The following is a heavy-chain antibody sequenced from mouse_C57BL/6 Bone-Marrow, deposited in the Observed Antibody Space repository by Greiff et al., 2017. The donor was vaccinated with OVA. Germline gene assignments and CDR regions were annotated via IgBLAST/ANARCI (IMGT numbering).Heavy chain of an antibody. CDR3: TRDRDGYYWYFDV. V-gene: IGHV5-9-1*02. D-gene: IGHD2-3*01. J-gene: IGHJ1*03. CDR2: ISSGGDYI. CDR1: GFTFSSYA. Sequence: DVKLVESGAGLVKPGGSLKLSCAASGFTFSSYAMSWVRQTPEKRLEWVAYISSGGDYIYYADTVKGRFTISRDNARNTLYLQMSSLKSEDTAMYYCTRDRDGYYWYFDVWGTGTTVTVSS.